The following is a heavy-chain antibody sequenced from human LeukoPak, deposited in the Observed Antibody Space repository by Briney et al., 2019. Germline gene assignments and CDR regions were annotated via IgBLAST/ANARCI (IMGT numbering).Heavy chain of an antibody. CDR2: VKEDGSDK. V-gene: IGHV3-7*01. D-gene: IGHD6-19*01. CDR1: GFTFSASW. J-gene: IGHJ4*02. CDR3: AKAKIGYSSGWDH. Sequence: GGSLRLSCAASGFTFSASWMTWVRPAPGKGLEWVAKVKEDGSDKYYVDSVKGRFTISRDNAKNSLYLQMNSLRAEDTAVYYCAKAKIGYSSGWDHWGQGTLVTVSS.